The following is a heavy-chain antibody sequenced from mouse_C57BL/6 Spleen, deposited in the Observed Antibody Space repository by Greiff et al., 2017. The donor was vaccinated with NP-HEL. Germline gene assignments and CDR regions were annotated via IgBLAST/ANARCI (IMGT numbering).Heavy chain of an antibody. D-gene: IGHD1-1*01. V-gene: IGHV1-64*01. CDR1: GYTFTSYW. CDR3: AHSTTDWYFDV. Sequence: QVQLQQPGAELVKPGASVKLSCKASGYTFTSYWMHWVKQRPGQGLEWIGMIHPNSGSTNYNEKFKSKATLTVDKSSSTAYMQLSSLTSEDSAVYYCAHSTTDWYFDVWGTGTTVTVSS. J-gene: IGHJ1*03. CDR2: IHPNSGST.